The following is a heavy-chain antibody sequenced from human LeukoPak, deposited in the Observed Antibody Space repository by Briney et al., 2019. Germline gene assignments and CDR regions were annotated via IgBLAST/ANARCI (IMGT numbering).Heavy chain of an antibody. V-gene: IGHV4-39*01. CDR3: ARLRYSSSWFSLFDY. D-gene: IGHD6-13*01. J-gene: IGHJ4*02. CDR1: GGPISSSSYY. Sequence: SETLSLTCTVSGGPISSSSYYWGWIRQPPGKGLEWIGSIYYSGSTYYNPSLKSRVTISVDTSKNQFSLKLSSVTAADTAVYYCARLRYSSSWFSLFDYWGQGTLVTVSS. CDR2: IYYSGST.